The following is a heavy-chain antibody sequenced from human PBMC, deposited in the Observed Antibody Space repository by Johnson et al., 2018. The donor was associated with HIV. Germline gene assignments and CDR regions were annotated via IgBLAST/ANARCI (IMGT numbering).Heavy chain of an antibody. V-gene: IGHV3-30-3*01. CDR3: VRRGRYCSNGVCFDAFDI. D-gene: IGHD2-8*01. CDR1: GFTFSTYA. CDR2: ISYDGSNK. J-gene: IGHJ3*02. Sequence: VHLVESGGGVVQPGRSLRLSCAASGFTFSTYAMHWVRQAPGKGLEWVALISYDGSNKYYADSVKGRFTISRDNAKKSLYLQMNSLRAEDTALYYCVRRGRYCSNGVCFDAFDIWGQGTMVTVSS.